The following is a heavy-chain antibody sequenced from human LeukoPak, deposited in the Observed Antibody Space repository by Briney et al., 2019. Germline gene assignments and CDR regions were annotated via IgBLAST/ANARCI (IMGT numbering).Heavy chain of an antibody. V-gene: IGHV3-23*01. Sequence: PGGSLRLSCAASGFSFSSSSMSWVRRAPGKGLEWVSAISPDSGYIYYADSVKGRFTISRDNSKNALYLQMSSLRDEDTAIYYCTNLCKTSLDSSGSGDFWGQGTLVTVSS. CDR1: GFSFSSSS. D-gene: IGHD3-22*01. CDR3: TNLCKTSLDSSGSGDF. CDR2: ISPDSGYI. J-gene: IGHJ4*02.